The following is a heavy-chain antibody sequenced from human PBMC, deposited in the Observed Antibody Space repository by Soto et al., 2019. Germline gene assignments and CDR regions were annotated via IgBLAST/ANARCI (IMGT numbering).Heavy chain of an antibody. D-gene: IGHD1-26*01. CDR2: INHSGST. CDR3: ARGRRGGYYYYYYMDV. CDR1: GGSFSGYY. J-gene: IGHJ6*03. Sequence: QVQLQQWGAGLLKPSETLSLTCAVYGGSFSGYYWSWIRQPPGKGLEWIGEINHSGSTNYNPSLKSRVTISVDPSKNQFSLKLSSVTAADTAVYYCARGRRGGYYYYYYMDVWGKGTTVTVSS. V-gene: IGHV4-34*01.